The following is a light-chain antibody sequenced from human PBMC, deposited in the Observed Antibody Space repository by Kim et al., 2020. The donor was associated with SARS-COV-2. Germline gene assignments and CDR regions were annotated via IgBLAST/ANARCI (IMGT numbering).Light chain of an antibody. CDR2: DAF. CDR3: PPRSNWPPYT. CDR1: QSVSRF. V-gene: IGKV3-11*01. Sequence: GESAPLSCRASQSVSRFLAWYQHKPGQAPRPLIFDAFNRATGIPARFSGSGSGTDFTLTISSLGPGNFSVYYGPPRSNWPPYTLGKGTKLEL. J-gene: IGKJ2*01.